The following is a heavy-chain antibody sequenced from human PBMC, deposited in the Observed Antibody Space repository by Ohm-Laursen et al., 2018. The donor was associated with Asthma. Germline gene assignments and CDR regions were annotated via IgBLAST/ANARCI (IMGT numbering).Heavy chain of an antibody. CDR3: AKEQFSSTYDFWSGYPPGGMDA. V-gene: IGHV3-30*18. D-gene: IGHD3-3*01. CDR1: GFTFSSYG. Sequence: SLRLSCSASGFTFSSYGMHWVRQAPGKGLEWVAVISYDGSNKYYADSVKGRFTISRDNSKNTLYLQMNSLRAEDTAVYYCAKEQFSSTYDFWSGYPPGGMDAWGQGTTVTVSS. J-gene: IGHJ6*02. CDR2: ISYDGSNK.